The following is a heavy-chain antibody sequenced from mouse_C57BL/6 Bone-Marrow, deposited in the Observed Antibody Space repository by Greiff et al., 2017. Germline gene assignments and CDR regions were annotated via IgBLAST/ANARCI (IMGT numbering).Heavy chain of an antibody. CDR3: AGLEFDGSGGDWYFDV. D-gene: IGHD1-1*01. V-gene: IGHV1-85*01. J-gene: IGHJ1*03. CDR2: IYPRDGST. CDR1: GYTFTSYD. Sequence: VKLMESGPELVKPGASVKLSCKASGYTFTSYDINWVKQRPGQGLEWIGWIYPRDGSTKYNEKFKGKATLTVDTSSSTAYMELPSLTSEDSAVYFCAGLEFDGSGGDWYFDVWGTGTTVTVSS.